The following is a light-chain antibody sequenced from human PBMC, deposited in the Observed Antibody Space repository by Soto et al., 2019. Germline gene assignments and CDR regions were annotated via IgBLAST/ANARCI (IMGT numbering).Light chain of an antibody. CDR1: SSGFGGYNF. Sequence: QSALTQPASVLGSPGQSITISCTGTSSGFGGYNFVSWYQQHPGKAPKLMIYEVSNRPSGVSNRFSGSKSGNTASLTISGLHPEDEADYYCSSYTTSSTVVFGTGTKVTVL. V-gene: IGLV2-14*03. CDR3: SSYTTSSTVV. CDR2: EVS. J-gene: IGLJ1*01.